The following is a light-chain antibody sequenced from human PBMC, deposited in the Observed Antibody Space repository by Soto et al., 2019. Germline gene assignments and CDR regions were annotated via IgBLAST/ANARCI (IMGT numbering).Light chain of an antibody. CDR3: GSYTSSITLV. Sequence: QSALTQPASVSGSPGQSITISCTGTSSDVGAYSYVSWYQQHPGKAPKLIIYDVSNRPSGVSNRFSGSKSGNTASLTISGLQAEDEADYYCGSYTSSITLVFGGGTKLTVL. CDR1: SSDVGAYSY. CDR2: DVS. J-gene: IGLJ2*01. V-gene: IGLV2-14*01.